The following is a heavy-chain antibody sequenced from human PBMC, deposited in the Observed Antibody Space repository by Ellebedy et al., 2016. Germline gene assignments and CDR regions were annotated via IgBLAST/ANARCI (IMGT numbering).Heavy chain of an antibody. D-gene: IGHD3-10*01. J-gene: IGHJ4*02. V-gene: IGHV1-2*02. CDR3: ARDASITMVRDPFDY. CDR2: INPNSGGT. CDR1: GYTFTSYY. Sequence: ASVKVSCXASGYTFTSYYMHWVRQAPGQGLEWMGWINPNSGGTNYAQKFQGGVTMTRDTSISTAYMELSRLRSDDTAVYYCARDASITMVRDPFDYWGQGTLVTVSS.